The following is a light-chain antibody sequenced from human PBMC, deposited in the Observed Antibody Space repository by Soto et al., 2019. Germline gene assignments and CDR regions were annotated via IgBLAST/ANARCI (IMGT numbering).Light chain of an antibody. CDR3: CSYAGSSTWV. CDR2: EGT. V-gene: IGLV2-23*01. Sequence: QSVLTQPDSVSGSPGQSITISCTGTSSDIGSHNLVSWYQQHPGKAPKLMIYEGTKRPSGASNRFSGSKSGNTASLTISGLQAEDEADYYCCSYAGSSTWVFGGGTKLTVL. CDR1: SSDIGSHNL. J-gene: IGLJ3*02.